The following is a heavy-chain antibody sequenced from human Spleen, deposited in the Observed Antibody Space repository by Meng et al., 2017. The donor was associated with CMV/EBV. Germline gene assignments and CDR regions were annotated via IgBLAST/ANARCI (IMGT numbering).Heavy chain of an antibody. CDR1: GFTFNSYS. V-gene: IGHV3-48*04. CDR2: ISSSIRTI. CDR3: VGTLVGATRPPEDY. D-gene: IGHD1-26*01. Sequence: GGSLRLSCAASGFTFNSYSMNWVRQAPGKGLEWVSYISSSIRTIHYADSVKGRFTISRDNDKNSLFLQMNSLRAEDTAVYYCVGTLVGATRPPEDYWGQGTLVTVSS. J-gene: IGHJ4*02.